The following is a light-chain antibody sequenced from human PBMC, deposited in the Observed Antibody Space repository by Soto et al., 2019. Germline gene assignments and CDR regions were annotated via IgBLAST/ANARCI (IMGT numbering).Light chain of an antibody. CDR3: QQSYSTPLT. J-gene: IGKJ4*01. V-gene: IGKV1-39*01. CDR1: QSISSN. Sequence: DIQMTQSPSSLSASVGDRVTITCRASQSISSNLNWYQQKPGKAPKLLIYAASSLQSGVPSRFSGGGSGTDFTLTISSLQPEDFATYSCQQSYSTPLTFGGGTKVEI. CDR2: AAS.